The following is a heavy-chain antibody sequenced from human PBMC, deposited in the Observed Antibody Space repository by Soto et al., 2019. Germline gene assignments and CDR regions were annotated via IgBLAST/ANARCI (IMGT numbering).Heavy chain of an antibody. CDR3: ARYRDYYHGMDV. Sequence: ASVKVSCKASGYTFTSYDIHWVRQATGQGLEWMGWMNPNSGITEFAQKFQGRVTMTRTTSTTTAYMELSSLRSDDTAVYYYARYRDYYHGMDVWGQGTTVTVSS. D-gene: IGHD3-16*02. J-gene: IGHJ6*02. CDR1: GYTFTSYD. V-gene: IGHV1-8*01. CDR2: MNPNSGIT.